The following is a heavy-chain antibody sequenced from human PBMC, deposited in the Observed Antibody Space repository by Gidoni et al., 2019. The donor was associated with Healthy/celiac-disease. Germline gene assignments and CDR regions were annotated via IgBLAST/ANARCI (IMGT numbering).Heavy chain of an antibody. D-gene: IGHD2-2*02. CDR2: ISSSSSYI. J-gene: IGHJ4*02. V-gene: IGHV3-21*01. CDR3: ARDGIVVVPAAIGEIDY. CDR1: GLTISSWS. Sequence: EVQLVESGGGLVKLGGSLRLSWAASGLTISSWSMNWVRQAPGKGLEWVSSISSSSSYIYYADSVKGRFTISRDNAKNSLYLQMNSLRAEDTAVYYCARDGIVVVPAAIGEIDYWGQGTLVTVSS.